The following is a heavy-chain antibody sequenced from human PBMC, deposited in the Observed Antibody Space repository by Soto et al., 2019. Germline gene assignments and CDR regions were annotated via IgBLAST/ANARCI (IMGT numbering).Heavy chain of an antibody. CDR2: INHSGST. Sequence: SETLSLTCAVYGGSFSGYYWSWIRQPPGKGLEWIGEINHSGSTNYNPSLKSRVTISVDTSKNQFSLKLSSVTAADTAVYYCARGREYLVYYDILTGYYPFDYWGQGTLVTVSS. D-gene: IGHD3-9*01. V-gene: IGHV4-34*01. CDR3: ARGREYLVYYDILTGYYPFDY. CDR1: GGSFSGYY. J-gene: IGHJ4*02.